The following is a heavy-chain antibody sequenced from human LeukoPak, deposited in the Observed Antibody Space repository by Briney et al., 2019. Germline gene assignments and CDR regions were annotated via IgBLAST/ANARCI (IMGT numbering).Heavy chain of an antibody. D-gene: IGHD1-26*01. CDR2: VDPEDDKN. Sequence: ASVKVSCKVSGNTLSALSMHWVRQAPGKGLEWMGGVDPEDDKNIYAQKFQGRVTMTEDTSTDTAYMELSNLRSEDTAVYYCATDHQWQLLGYWGQGTLVTVSS. V-gene: IGHV1-24*01. CDR1: GNTLSALS. J-gene: IGHJ4*02. CDR3: ATDHQWQLLGY.